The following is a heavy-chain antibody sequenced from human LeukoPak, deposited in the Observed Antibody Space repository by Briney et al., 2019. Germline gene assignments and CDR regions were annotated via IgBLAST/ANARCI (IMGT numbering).Heavy chain of an antibody. D-gene: IGHD6-6*01. CDR2: VSIYTGGT. Sequence: PGGSLRLSCAASGFTFDEYAMHWVRQPPGKGLEWVSAVSIYTGGTYYADSVKGRFIISRDNSKNTLYLHMNSLRAEDTAVYFCAKRARPYTTSSEIYYYYYMDVWGKGTTVTVSS. CDR3: AKRARPYTTSSEIYYYYYMDV. J-gene: IGHJ6*03. V-gene: IGHV3-23*01. CDR1: GFTFDEYA.